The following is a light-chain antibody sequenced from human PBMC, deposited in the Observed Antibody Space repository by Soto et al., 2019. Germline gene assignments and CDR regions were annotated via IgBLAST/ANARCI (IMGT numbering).Light chain of an antibody. Sequence: EIVMTQSPATLSVSPGERATLSCRASRSVSSNLAWYQQKPGQAPRLLIYGASTRATGIPARFSGSGSGTEFTLTISSLQSGDFAVYYCQQYVNWPITFGQGTRLEIK. V-gene: IGKV3-15*01. J-gene: IGKJ5*01. CDR1: RSVSSN. CDR3: QQYVNWPIT. CDR2: GAS.